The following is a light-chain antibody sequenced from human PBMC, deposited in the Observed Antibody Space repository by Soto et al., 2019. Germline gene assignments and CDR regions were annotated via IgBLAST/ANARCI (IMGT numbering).Light chain of an antibody. CDR1: HGITNY. V-gene: IGKV1-39*01. Sequence: DIQVTQSPSSLSTSVGDRVTITCRASHGITNYLNWYQQMPGKAPKLLIYAASNLQSGVPSRFSGTGSGTDFTLTIGSLQPEDFATYYCQQTYTSPWTFGQGTMVEIK. CDR2: AAS. CDR3: QQTYTSPWT. J-gene: IGKJ1*01.